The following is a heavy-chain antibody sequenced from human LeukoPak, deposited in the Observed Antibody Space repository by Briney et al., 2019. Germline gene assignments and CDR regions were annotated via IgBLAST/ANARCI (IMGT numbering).Heavy chain of an antibody. V-gene: IGHV3-21*01. CDR2: ISSSSSYI. CDR1: GFTFSSYS. Sequence: GGSLRLSCAASGFTFSSYSMNWVRQAPGKGLEWVSSISSSSSYIYYADSVKGRFTISRDNAKNSLYLQMNSLRAEDTAVYYCAPTAVVGTHTLDYWGQGTLVTVSS. J-gene: IGHJ4*02. CDR3: APTAVVGTHTLDY. D-gene: IGHD2-15*01.